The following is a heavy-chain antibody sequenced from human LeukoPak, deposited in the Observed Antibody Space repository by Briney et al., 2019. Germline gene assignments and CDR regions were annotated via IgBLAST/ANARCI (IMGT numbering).Heavy chain of an antibody. CDR3: ARALGGSYYFWDALDI. CDR1: GYTFTGYY. Sequence: ASVKVSCEASGYTFTGYYMHWVRQAPGQGLEWMGWINPNSGGTNYAQKFQGRVTMTRDTSISTAYMELSRLRSDDTAVYYCARALGGSYYFWDALDIWGQGTMVTVSS. V-gene: IGHV1-2*02. J-gene: IGHJ3*02. CDR2: INPNSGGT. D-gene: IGHD1-26*01.